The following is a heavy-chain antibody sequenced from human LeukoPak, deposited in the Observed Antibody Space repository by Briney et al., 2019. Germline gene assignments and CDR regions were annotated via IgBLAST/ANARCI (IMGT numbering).Heavy chain of an antibody. CDR3: ARGGRKIVVPSYRDAFDI. V-gene: IGHV4-30-2*01. Sequence: PSETLSLTCAVSGGSISSGGYSWSWIRQPPGKGLEWIGYIYHSGSTYYNPSLKSRVTISVDRSKNQFSLKLSSATAADTAVYYCARGGRKIVVPSYRDAFDIWGQGTMVTVSS. CDR2: IYHSGST. D-gene: IGHD3-22*01. J-gene: IGHJ3*02. CDR1: GGSISSGGYS.